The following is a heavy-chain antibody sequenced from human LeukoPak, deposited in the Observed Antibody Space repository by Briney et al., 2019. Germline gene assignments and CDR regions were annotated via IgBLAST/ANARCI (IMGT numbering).Heavy chain of an antibody. CDR1: GGSLSSGGYS. J-gene: IGHJ6*02. CDR3: AGIAARGYYYYYYGMDV. V-gene: IGHV4-30-2*01. CDR2: IYHSGST. Sequence: SQTLSLTCAVSGGSLSSGGYSWSWIRQPPGKGLEWIGYIYHSGSTYYNPSLKSRVTISVDRSKNQFSLKLSSVTAADTAVYYCAGIAARGYYYYYYGMDVWGQGTTVTVSS. D-gene: IGHD6-13*01.